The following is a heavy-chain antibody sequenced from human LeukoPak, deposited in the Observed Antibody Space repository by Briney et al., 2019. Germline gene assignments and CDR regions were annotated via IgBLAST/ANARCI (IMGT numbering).Heavy chain of an antibody. CDR3: AKGTSAAAATLAHY. Sequence: GGSLRLSCAAPGFTFDDYPMHWGRQAPGKGLEWVSVISWNSGIIGYADSVKGRFTISRDKTKNSLYLQMNSLRDEDTALYYCAKGTSAAAATLAHYWGQGTLVTVSS. J-gene: IGHJ4*02. CDR1: GFTFDDYP. V-gene: IGHV3-9*01. CDR2: ISWNSGII. D-gene: IGHD6-13*01.